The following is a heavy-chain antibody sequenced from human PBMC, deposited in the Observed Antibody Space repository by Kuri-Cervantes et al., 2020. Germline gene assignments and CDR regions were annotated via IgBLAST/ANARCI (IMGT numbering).Heavy chain of an antibody. CDR2: IYWDDDK. CDR1: GFSLCISGVG. D-gene: IGHD2-15*01. CDR3: ARFYCSGGSCSFDH. J-gene: IGHJ4*02. Sequence: SGPTLVKPTQSLTLTCTFSGFSLCISGVGVGWIRQPPGKALEWLALIYWDDDKRYSPSLKSRLTITKDTSKNQVVLTMTNTDPMDTATYYCARFYCSGGSCSFDHWGQGTLVTVSS. V-gene: IGHV2-5*02.